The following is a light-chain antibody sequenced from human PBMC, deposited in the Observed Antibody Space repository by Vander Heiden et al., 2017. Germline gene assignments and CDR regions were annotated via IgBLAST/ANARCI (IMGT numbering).Light chain of an antibody. J-gene: IGLJ2*01. CDR3: QAWDISTVV. V-gene: IGLV3-1*01. CDR1: KLGDKY. CDR2: QDS. Sequence: YELTQPPSVSVSPGQTASITCSGDKLGDKYACWYQQKPGQSPVLVIYQDSKRPSGIPERFSGSNSGNTATLTISGTQAMDEADYYCQAWDISTVVFGGGTKLTVL.